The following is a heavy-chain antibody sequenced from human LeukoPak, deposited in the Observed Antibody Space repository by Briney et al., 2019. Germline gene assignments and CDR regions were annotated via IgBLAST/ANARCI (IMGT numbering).Heavy chain of an antibody. Sequence: SETLSLTCTVSGGSISSGGYYWSWIRQPPGKGLEWIGYIYHSGSTYYNPSLKSRVTISVDRSKNQFSLKLSSVTAADTAVYYCARVLSFWSGKTNWFDPWGQGTLVTVSS. V-gene: IGHV4-30-2*01. CDR2: IYHSGST. CDR1: GGSISSGGYY. D-gene: IGHD3-3*01. CDR3: ARVLSFWSGKTNWFDP. J-gene: IGHJ5*02.